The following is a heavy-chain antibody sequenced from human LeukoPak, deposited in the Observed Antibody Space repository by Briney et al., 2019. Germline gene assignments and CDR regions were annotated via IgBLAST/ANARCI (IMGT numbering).Heavy chain of an antibody. CDR1: GFPFETNA. V-gene: IGHV3-23*01. D-gene: IGHD5-18*01. CDR2: IGNTET. CDR3: AKDWIQFNRVFDCFDS. J-gene: IGHJ4*02. Sequence: RPGGSLRLSCATSGFPFETNAMSWVGQAAGKGLEWVATIGNTETFYADSVTGRFTISRDNSKNTVNLQMNRLRVEDTAIYYCAKDWIQFNRVFDCFDSWGQGTLVTVSS.